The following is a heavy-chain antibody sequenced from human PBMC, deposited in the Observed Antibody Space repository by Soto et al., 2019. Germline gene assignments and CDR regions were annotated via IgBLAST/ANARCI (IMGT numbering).Heavy chain of an antibody. CDR3: ARRYYYDSSGYYSAEYFQH. J-gene: IGHJ1*01. V-gene: IGHV3-21*01. D-gene: IGHD3-22*01. Sequence: GGSLRLSCAASGFTFSSYSMNWVRQAPGKGLEWVSSISSSSSYIYYADSVKGRFTISRDNAKNSLYLQMNSLRAEDTAVYYCARRYYYDSSGYYSAEYFQHWGQGTLVTVSS. CDR1: GFTFSSYS. CDR2: ISSSSSYI.